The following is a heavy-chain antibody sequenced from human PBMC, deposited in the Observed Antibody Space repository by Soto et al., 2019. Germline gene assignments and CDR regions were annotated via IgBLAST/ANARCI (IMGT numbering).Heavy chain of an antibody. D-gene: IGHD5-12*01. Sequence: QLQLQESGSGLVKPSETLSLTCAVSGGSISSGGYCWSWIRQPPGKGLEWIGYIYHSGTTYNTTSPKRRVTVSVPRSKYQSSLKLSAVTAAETAVYYWAGGPGVARNYWGQGTLVTVSS. J-gene: IGHJ4*02. CDR3: AGGPGVARNY. V-gene: IGHV4-30-2*01. CDR1: GGSISSGGYC. CDR2: IYHSGTT.